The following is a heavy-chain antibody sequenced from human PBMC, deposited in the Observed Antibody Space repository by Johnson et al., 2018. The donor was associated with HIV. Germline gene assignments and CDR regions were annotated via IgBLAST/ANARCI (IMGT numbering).Heavy chain of an antibody. D-gene: IGHD1-26*01. Sequence: QVQLVESGGGVVRPGGSLRLSCAASGFTFDDYGMSWVRQAPGKGLEWVAVISYDGSKKCYADSVKGRFTISRDNSKNTLYLQMNSLRAEETAVYYCARGSWSSGSYGIWYAFDIWGQGTKVTVSS. CDR2: ISYDGSKK. V-gene: IGHV3-30*03. CDR3: ARGSWSSGSYGIWYAFDI. CDR1: GFTFDDYG. J-gene: IGHJ3*02.